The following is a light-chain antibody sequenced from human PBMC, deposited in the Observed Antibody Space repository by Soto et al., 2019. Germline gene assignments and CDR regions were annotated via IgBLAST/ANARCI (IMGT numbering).Light chain of an antibody. CDR1: QSVSNSF. Sequence: EIVLTQSPGTLSLSPGERATLSCRASQSVSNSFLAWYQHKPGQAPRLLIYGASSRATGIPDRFSGSGSGTDFTLTISRLEPEDFAVYYCQQYDNSPWTFGQGTKVEIK. V-gene: IGKV3-20*01. J-gene: IGKJ1*01. CDR3: QQYDNSPWT. CDR2: GAS.